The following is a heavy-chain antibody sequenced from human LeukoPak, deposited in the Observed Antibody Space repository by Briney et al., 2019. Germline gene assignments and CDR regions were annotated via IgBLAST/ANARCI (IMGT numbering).Heavy chain of an antibody. Sequence: SVKVSCKASEGTFSSYAITWVRKAPGQGLEWMGGIIPIFGTANYAQKFQGRVTITTDESTSTAYMELSSLRSEDTAVYYCASSPVLMVYAFDYWGQGTLVTVSS. D-gene: IGHD2-8*01. CDR3: ASSPVLMVYAFDY. CDR1: EGTFSSYA. CDR2: IIPIFGTA. J-gene: IGHJ4*02. V-gene: IGHV1-69*05.